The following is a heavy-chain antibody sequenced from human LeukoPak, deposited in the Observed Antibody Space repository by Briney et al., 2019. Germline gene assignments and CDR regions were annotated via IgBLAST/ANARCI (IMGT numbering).Heavy chain of an antibody. CDR1: GYSISSGYH. J-gene: IGHJ6*03. D-gene: IGHD2-15*01. V-gene: IGHV4-38-2*02. CDR2: IYHSGST. CDR3: ARSVEGYCRGGSCYYYSYYMDV. Sequence: SETLSLTCTVSGYSISSGYHWGWIRQPPGKGLEWIGSIYHSGSTNYNPSLKSRVTISADTSKNQFSLKLSSVTAADTAVYYCARSVEGYCRGGSCYYYSYYMDVWGKGTTVTVSS.